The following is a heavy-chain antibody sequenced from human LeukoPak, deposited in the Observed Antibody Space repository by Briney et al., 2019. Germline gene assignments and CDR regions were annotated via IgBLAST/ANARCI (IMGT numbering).Heavy chain of an antibody. V-gene: IGHV3-74*01. CDR3: ARGNYYGPGTYYSPISY. CDR2: INSDGSTT. CDR1: GFSFNNYW. Sequence: PGGSLRLSCAASGFSFNNYWMHWVRQTPGKGLVWVSRINSDGSTTTYADSVKGRFTISRDNAKNTLYLQMNSLRAEDTAVYYCARGNYYGPGTYYSPISYWGQEPGSPSPQ. D-gene: IGHD3-10*01. J-gene: IGHJ4*01.